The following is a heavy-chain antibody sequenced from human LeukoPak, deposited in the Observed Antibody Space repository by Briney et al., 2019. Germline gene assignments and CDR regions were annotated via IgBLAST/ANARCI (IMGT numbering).Heavy chain of an antibody. J-gene: IGHJ5*02. CDR1: GYTFTSYY. CDR3: ARIPHRVPHNWFDP. Sequence: ASVKVSCKASGYTFTSYYMHWVRQAAGQGLEWMGWMNPHSANAGYAQKFQGRVTMTRDTSISTAYMELSSLRSDDTAVYYCARIPHRVPHNWFDPWGQGTLVTVSS. V-gene: IGHV1-8*02. CDR2: MNPHSANA. D-gene: IGHD2-2*01.